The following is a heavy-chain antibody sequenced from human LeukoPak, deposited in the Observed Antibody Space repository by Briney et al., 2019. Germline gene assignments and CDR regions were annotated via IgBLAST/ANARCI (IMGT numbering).Heavy chain of an antibody. CDR3: ARGGIMISFGGVYVFDI. CDR1: GFSISSNY. CDR2: IYSGGST. V-gene: IGHV3-53*01. Sequence: PRGSLRLSCAASGFSISSNYISWVRQAPGKGLEWVSVIYSGGSTFFADTVKGRFTISRDNSKNTMYLQMNSLRAEDTAVYYCARGGIMISFGGVYVFDIWGQGTMVTVSS. J-gene: IGHJ3*02. D-gene: IGHD3-16*01.